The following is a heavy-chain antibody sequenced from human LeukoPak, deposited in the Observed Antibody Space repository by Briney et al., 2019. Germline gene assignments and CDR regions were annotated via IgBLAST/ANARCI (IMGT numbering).Heavy chain of an antibody. CDR3: AREEASDTAMVGYSDY. CDR2: ISSSSSYT. J-gene: IGHJ4*02. Sequence: GGSLRLSCAASGFTLSDYYMSWIRQAPGKGLEWVSYISSSSSYTNYADSVKGRFTISRDSAKNSLYLQMNSLRAEDTAVYYCAREEASDTAMVGYSDYWGQGTLVTVSS. D-gene: IGHD5-18*01. V-gene: IGHV3-11*05. CDR1: GFTLSDYY.